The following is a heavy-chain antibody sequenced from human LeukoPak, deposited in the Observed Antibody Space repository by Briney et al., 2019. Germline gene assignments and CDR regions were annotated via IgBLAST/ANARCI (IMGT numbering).Heavy chain of an antibody. Sequence: SETLSLTCTVSGGSISSYYWSWIRQPPGKGLEWIGNIYYSGSTNYNPSLKSRVTISVDTSKNQFSLKLRSVTAADTAVYYCARHSSYYGMDVWGQGTTVTVPS. CDR1: GGSISSYY. CDR3: ARHSSYYGMDV. J-gene: IGHJ6*02. V-gene: IGHV4-59*08. CDR2: IYYSGST.